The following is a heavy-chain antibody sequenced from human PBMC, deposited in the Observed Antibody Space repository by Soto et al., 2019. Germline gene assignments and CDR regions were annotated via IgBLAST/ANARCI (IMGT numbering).Heavy chain of an antibody. CDR3: VRGGSKSLRDWFDP. Sequence: SETLSLTCHVSGGSISKFYWAWIRKTAGNGLEWMGRVYATGTTDYNPSLRSRVAMSVDISKKTFSLRLRSVTGADSGVYYCVRGGSKSLRDWFDPWGQGILVTVSS. CDR1: GGSISKFY. J-gene: IGHJ5*02. V-gene: IGHV4-4*07. CDR2: VYATGTT.